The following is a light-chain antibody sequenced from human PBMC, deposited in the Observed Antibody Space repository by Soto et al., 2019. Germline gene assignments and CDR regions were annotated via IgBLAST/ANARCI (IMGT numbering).Light chain of an antibody. J-gene: IGKJ1*01. CDR1: QSIYSK. V-gene: IGKV3-15*01. CDR2: DTS. Sequence: EIVMTQSPATLSVSPGERVTLSCRASQSIYSKLAWYQQKPGQAPRLLIFDTSTRATGIPARFSGSESGTEFSLTITILYSEPSGLYYCHEYSPWPTFGQGTKVEI. CDR3: HEYSPWPT.